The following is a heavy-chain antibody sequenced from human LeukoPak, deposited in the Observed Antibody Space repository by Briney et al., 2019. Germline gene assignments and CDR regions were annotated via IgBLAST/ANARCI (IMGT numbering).Heavy chain of an antibody. CDR3: ARDGASSGSYNRYYFDY. CDR2: IYYSGST. J-gene: IGHJ4*02. Sequence: SETLSLTCTVSGGSISSYYWSWIRQPPGEGLERIGYIYYSGSTNYNPSLKSRVTISVDTSKNQFSLKLSSVTAADTAVYYCARDGASSGSYNRYYFDYWGQGTLVTVSS. D-gene: IGHD1-26*01. CDR1: GGSISSYY. V-gene: IGHV4-59*01.